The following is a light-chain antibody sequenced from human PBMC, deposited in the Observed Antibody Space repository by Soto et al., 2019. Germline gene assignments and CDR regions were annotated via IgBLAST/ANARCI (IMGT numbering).Light chain of an antibody. CDR3: QQYDSSPRT. CDR2: DAS. Sequence: EIVLTQSPGTLSLSPGETLSLSCRSSQSVRRYLAWYQHKPGQAPRLLIYDASNRATGIPDRFSGSGSGTDFTLTITRLEPEDFAVYYCQQYDSSPRTFGQRTKVEIK. V-gene: IGKV3-20*01. J-gene: IGKJ1*01. CDR1: QSVRRY.